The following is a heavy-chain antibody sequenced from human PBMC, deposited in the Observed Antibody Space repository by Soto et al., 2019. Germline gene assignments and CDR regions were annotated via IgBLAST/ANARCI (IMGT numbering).Heavy chain of an antibody. V-gene: IGHV4-39*01. Sequence: PSETLSLTCTVSGGSISSSSYYWGWIRQPPGKGLEWIGSIYYSGSTYYNPSLKSRVTISVDTSKNQFSLKLSSVTAADTAVYYCARGPRFLEWLSDYWGQGTLVTVSS. CDR2: IYYSGST. CDR1: GGSISSSSYY. D-gene: IGHD3-3*01. CDR3: ARGPRFLEWLSDY. J-gene: IGHJ4*02.